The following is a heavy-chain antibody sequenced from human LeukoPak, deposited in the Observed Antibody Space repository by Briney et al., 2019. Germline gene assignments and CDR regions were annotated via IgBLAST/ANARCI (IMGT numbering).Heavy chain of an antibody. V-gene: IGHV3-53*01. CDR2: IYSGGST. CDR3: ARVRAYCGGDCYSGYYYYGMDV. CDR1: GFTVSSNY. D-gene: IGHD2-21*02. J-gene: IGHJ6*02. Sequence: GGSLRLSCAASGFTVSSNYMSWVRQAPGKGLEWVSVIYSGGSTYYADSVKGRFTISRDNSKNTLYLQMNSLRAEDTAGYYCARVRAYCGGDCYSGYYYYGMDVWGQGTTVTVSS.